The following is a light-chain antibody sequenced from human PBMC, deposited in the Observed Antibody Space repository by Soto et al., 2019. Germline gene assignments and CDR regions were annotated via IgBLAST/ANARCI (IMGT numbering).Light chain of an antibody. CDR1: QSVSSD. Sequence: EVMMTQSPATLSVSPGGRATLSCRASQSVSSDLAWYQQKPGQAPRLLIYDASTRATGVPARFSGSGSGADFTLTISSLQSEDLAVYYCQHYHTWPNPFGRGTKLEIK. V-gene: IGKV3-15*01. J-gene: IGKJ2*01. CDR3: QHYHTWPNP. CDR2: DAS.